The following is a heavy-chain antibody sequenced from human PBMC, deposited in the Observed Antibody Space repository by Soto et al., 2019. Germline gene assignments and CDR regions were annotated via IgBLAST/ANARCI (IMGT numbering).Heavy chain of an antibody. CDR2: IYYSGST. V-gene: IGHV4-31*03. CDR3: ARDRHPDYYYYYGMDV. CDR1: GGSISSGGYY. Sequence: QVQLQESGPGLVKPSQTLSLTCTVSGGSISSGGYYWSWIRQHPGKGPEWIGYIYYSGSTYYNPSLKSRVTISVDTSKNQFSLKLSSVTAADTAVYYCARDRHPDYYYYYGMDVWGQGTTVTVSS. J-gene: IGHJ6*02.